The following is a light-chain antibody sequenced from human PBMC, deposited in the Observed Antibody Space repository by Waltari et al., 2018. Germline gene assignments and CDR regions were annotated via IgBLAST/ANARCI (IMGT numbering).Light chain of an antibody. CDR2: DSS. J-gene: IGKJ4*01. V-gene: IGKV1-33*01. CDR3: QQYHNLPLT. CDR1: QNITNY. Sequence: DIQMTQSPSYLSASIGERVTITCQASQNITNYLNWYQHKPGKAPNLRIYDSSSLETGVPSRFTGSGSATDFTFTISSLQPEDLATYYCQQYHNLPLTFGGGTKVEI.